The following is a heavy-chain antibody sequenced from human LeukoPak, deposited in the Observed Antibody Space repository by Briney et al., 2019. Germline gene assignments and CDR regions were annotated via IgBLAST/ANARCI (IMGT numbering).Heavy chain of an antibody. CDR1: GYTFTSSG. CDR3: ARGAYFDY. Sequence: GASVKVSCKASGYTFTSSGTNWVRQAPGQGLEWMGWISAYNGDTNYAQNLQGRVTMTTDTSTRTAYMELRSLRSDDTAVYYCARGAYFDYWGQGTLVTVSS. CDR2: ISAYNGDT. J-gene: IGHJ4*02. V-gene: IGHV1-18*01.